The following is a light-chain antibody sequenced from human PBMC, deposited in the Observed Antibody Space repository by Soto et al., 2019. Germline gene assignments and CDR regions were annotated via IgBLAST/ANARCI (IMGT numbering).Light chain of an antibody. CDR2: GNT. CDR1: SSNIGAGYD. V-gene: IGLV1-40*01. CDR3: QSYDSSLSGRVV. Sequence: QSVLTQPPSVSGAPGQTVTISCNGSSSNIGAGYDVHWYQQLPGTAPKLLIHGNTNRPSGVPDRFSGSKSGTSASLAITGLQAEDEADYFCQSYDSSLSGRVVFGGGTKLTVL. J-gene: IGLJ2*01.